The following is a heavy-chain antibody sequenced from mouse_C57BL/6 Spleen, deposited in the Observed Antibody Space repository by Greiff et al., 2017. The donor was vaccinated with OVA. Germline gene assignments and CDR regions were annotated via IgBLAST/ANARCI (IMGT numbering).Heavy chain of an antibody. CDR2: ISSGSSTI. Sequence: EVKLMESGGGLVKPGGSLKLSCAASGFTFSDYGMHWVRQAPEKGLEWVAYISSGSSTIYYADTVKGRFTISRDNAKNTLFLQMTSLRFEDTAMYYCARSDYFDYWGQGTTRTVSS. V-gene: IGHV5-17*01. CDR3: ARSDYFDY. CDR1: GFTFSDYG. J-gene: IGHJ2*01.